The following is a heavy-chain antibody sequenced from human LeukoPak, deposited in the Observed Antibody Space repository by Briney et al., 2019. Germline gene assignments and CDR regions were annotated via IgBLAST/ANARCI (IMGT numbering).Heavy chain of an antibody. CDR2: IGGYNGNT. V-gene: IGHV1-18*01. J-gene: IGHJ4*02. CDR3: ARVGLVDTAMVDY. Sequence: ASVKVSCKASGYTFTTYNINWVRQAPGQGLEWMGWIGGYNGNTNYAQKFQGRVTITADESTSTAYMELSSLRSEDTAVYYCARVGLVDTAMVDYWGQGTLVTVSS. CDR1: GYTFTTYN. D-gene: IGHD5-18*01.